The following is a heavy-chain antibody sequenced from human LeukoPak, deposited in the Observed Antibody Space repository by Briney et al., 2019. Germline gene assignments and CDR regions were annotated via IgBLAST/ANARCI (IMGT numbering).Heavy chain of an antibody. J-gene: IGHJ4*02. D-gene: IGHD3-10*01. CDR1: GFSLTTSGVG. CDR2: IYWDDDK. Sequence: SGPTLVKPTQTLTLTCSFSGFSLTTSGVGVGWVRQPPGKALEWLALIYWDDDKRYSPSLKSRLTITKDTSKNQVVLTMTSMDPVDTGTYYCAHAAITMVRGVIKTPSLFDNWGQGTLVTVSS. CDR3: AHAAITMVRGVIKTPSLFDN. V-gene: IGHV2-5*02.